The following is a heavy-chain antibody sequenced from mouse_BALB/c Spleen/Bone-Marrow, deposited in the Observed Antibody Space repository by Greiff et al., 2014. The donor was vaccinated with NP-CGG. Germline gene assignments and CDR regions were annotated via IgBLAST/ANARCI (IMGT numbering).Heavy chain of an antibody. Sequence: VQLQQSGAELVKPGASVKLSCTASGFNIKDTYMHWVKQRPEQGLEWIGRTDPANGNTKYDPKFQGKTTITADTSSNTAYLQLSSLTSEDTAVYYCANYYYGYYFDSWGQGTTLTVSS. CDR3: ANYYYGYYFDS. CDR2: TDPANGNT. CDR1: GFNIKDTY. J-gene: IGHJ2*01. D-gene: IGHD1-1*01. V-gene: IGHV14-3*02.